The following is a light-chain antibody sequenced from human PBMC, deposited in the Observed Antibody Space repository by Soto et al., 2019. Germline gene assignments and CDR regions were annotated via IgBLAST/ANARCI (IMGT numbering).Light chain of an antibody. J-gene: IGLJ3*02. CDR1: SSNIGRNN. CDR2: RNN. Sequence: QSGLTQPPSASGTPGQRVSISCSGSSSNIGRNNVYWYQQLPGTAPKLLIQRNNERPSGVPDRFSGSKSGTSVSLAISGLRSEDEATYYCAAWDDTLNGQVFGGGTKLTVL. CDR3: AAWDDTLNGQV. V-gene: IGLV1-47*01.